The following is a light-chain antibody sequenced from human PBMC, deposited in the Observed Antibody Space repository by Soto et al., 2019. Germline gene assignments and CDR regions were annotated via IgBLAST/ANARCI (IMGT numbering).Light chain of an antibody. CDR1: SSDVGGYNF. Sequence: QSVLTQPASVSGSPGQSITISCTGTSSDVGGYNFVSWYQQHPGKAPKLMIYEVTSRPSGVSNRFSGSKSGNTASLTISGLQAEDEADYYCNSYTKSSNLVFGTGTKVTV. CDR2: EVT. CDR3: NSYTKSSNLV. J-gene: IGLJ1*01. V-gene: IGLV2-14*03.